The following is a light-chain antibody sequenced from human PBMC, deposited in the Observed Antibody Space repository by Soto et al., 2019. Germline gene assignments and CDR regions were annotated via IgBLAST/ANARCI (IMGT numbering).Light chain of an antibody. CDR2: DDN. Sequence: QCVLTQPPSVSAAPGQKVTISCSGSISNIGGNSVSWYQQLPVTAPKLLIYDDNKRPSGIPDRFSGSKSGTPATLGITGFQTGDEADYYCGSWDSSLSAYVFGTGTKV. CDR3: GSWDSSLSAYV. V-gene: IGLV1-51*01. CDR1: ISNIGGNS. J-gene: IGLJ1*01.